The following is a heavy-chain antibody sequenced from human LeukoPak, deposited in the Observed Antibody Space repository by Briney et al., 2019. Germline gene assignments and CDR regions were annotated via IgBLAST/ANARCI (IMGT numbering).Heavy chain of an antibody. D-gene: IGHD6-13*01. CDR3: TRGFSSWPYYFDY. CDR2: IRSKAYGGTT. Sequence: GGSLRLSCTASGFTFGDFAMSWVRQAPGKELEWVGFIRSKAYGGTTDYAASVKGRFTISRDDSKSITYLQMNSLKTEDTAVHYCTRGFSSWPYYFDYWGQGTLVTVSS. J-gene: IGHJ4*02. V-gene: IGHV3-49*04. CDR1: GFTFGDFA.